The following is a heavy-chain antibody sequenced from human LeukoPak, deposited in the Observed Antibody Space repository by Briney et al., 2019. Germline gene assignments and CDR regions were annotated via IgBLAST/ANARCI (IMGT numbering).Heavy chain of an antibody. J-gene: IGHJ6*02. CDR1: GFIFRTYS. Sequence: PGGSLRLSCAASGFIFRTYSMNWVRQAPGKGLEWVSYISSSSSTIHYADSVRGRFTISRDNAKNSLYLQINSPRDEDTAVYYCARAFYGDYGMDVWGQGTTVTVSS. D-gene: IGHD4-17*01. CDR3: ARAFYGDYGMDV. V-gene: IGHV3-48*02. CDR2: ISSSSSTI.